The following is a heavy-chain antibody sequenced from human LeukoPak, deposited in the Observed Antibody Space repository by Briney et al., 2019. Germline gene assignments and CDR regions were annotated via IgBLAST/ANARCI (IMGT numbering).Heavy chain of an antibody. V-gene: IGHV1-18*01. D-gene: IGHD3-22*01. CDR1: GYTFTSYG. CDR3: ARNYYDSSGPGWFDP. CDR2: ISAYNGNT. J-gene: IGHJ5*02. Sequence: ASVKVSCKASGYTFTSYGISWVRQAPGQGLEWMGWISAYNGNTNYAQKLQGRVTMTTDTSTSTAYMELRSLRSEDTAVYYCARNYYDSSGPGWFDPWGQGTLVTVSS.